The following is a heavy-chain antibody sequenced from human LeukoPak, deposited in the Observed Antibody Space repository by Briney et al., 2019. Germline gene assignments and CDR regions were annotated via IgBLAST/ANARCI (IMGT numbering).Heavy chain of an antibody. Sequence: SETLSLTCAVYGGSFSGYYWSWIRQPPGKGLEWIGEINHSGSTNYNPSLKSRVTISVDTSKNQFSLKLSSVTAADTAVYYCARLRRYSSGSYLQIDIWGQGTMVTVSS. J-gene: IGHJ3*02. D-gene: IGHD3-10*01. CDR3: ARLRRYSSGSYLQIDI. V-gene: IGHV4-34*01. CDR2: INHSGST. CDR1: GGSFSGYY.